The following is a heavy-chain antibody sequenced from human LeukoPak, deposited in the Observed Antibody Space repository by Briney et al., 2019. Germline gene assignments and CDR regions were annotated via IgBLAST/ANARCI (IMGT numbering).Heavy chain of an antibody. J-gene: IGHJ4*02. Sequence: QPGGSLRLSCAASGFTFSSYGMHWVRQAPGKGLEWVAFIRYDGSNKYYADSVKGRFNISRDNSKNTLYLQMNSLRAEDTAVYYCAKVRGRWLAQRGFDYWGQGTLVTVSS. V-gene: IGHV3-30*02. CDR3: AKVRGRWLAQRGFDY. CDR1: GFTFSSYG. D-gene: IGHD6-19*01. CDR2: IRYDGSNK.